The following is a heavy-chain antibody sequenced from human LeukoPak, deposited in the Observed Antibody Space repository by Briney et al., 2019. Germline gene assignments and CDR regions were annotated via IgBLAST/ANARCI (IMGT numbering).Heavy chain of an antibody. V-gene: IGHV3-7*01. CDR1: GFTFSSYW. CDR3: ARDLGLYPI. Sequence: GESLRLSCATSGFTFSSYWMSWVRQAPGKGLEWVANIKQDGSEKYYVDSVKGRFTISRDNAKKSLYLQMNSLRAEDTAVYYCARDLGLYPIWGQGTMVTVSS. D-gene: IGHD2-8*01. CDR2: IKQDGSEK. J-gene: IGHJ3*02.